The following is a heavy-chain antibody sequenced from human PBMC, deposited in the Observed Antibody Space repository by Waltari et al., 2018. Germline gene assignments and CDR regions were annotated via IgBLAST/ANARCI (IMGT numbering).Heavy chain of an antibody. CDR3: ARVARKTYSSPVPGRDYYYGMDV. J-gene: IGHJ6*02. Sequence: EEQLVESGGDLIQPGESLRVSCAVSGFTFSRYWMNWVRQAPGKGLLWVVRINGDGSDTSYADSVRGRFTISRDNARNTVFLQMKSLRAEDTAVYYCARVARKTYSSPVPGRDYYYGMDVWGLGTTVTVSS. V-gene: IGHV3-74*01. CDR1: GFTFSRYW. CDR2: INGDGSDT. D-gene: IGHD3-22*01.